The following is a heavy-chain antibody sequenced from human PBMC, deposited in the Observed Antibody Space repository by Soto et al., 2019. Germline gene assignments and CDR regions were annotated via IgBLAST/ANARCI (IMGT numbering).Heavy chain of an antibody. J-gene: IGHJ4*02. Sequence: AASVKVSCKASGGTFSSYAISWVRQAPGQGLEWMGGIIPIFGTANYAQKFQGRVTITADKSTSTAYMELSSLRSEDTAVYYCAIQGTATIETPNFDYWGQGTLVTVSS. CDR3: AIQGTATIETPNFDY. D-gene: IGHD1-1*01. CDR1: GGTFSSYA. V-gene: IGHV1-69*06. CDR2: IIPIFGTA.